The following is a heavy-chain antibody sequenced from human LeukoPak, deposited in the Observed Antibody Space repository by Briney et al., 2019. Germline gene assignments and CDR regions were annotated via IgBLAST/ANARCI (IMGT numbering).Heavy chain of an antibody. D-gene: IGHD4-11*01. CDR3: AKTSTTVTIHDAFDI. CDR2: ISGGST. J-gene: IGHJ3*02. CDR1: GFTVSSNE. Sequence: GGSLRLSCAASGFTVSSNEMSWVRQAPGKGLEWVSSISGGSTYYADSVKGRFTISRDNSKNTLYLQMNSLRAEDTAVYYCAKTSTTVTIHDAFDIWGQGTMVTVSS. V-gene: IGHV3-38-3*01.